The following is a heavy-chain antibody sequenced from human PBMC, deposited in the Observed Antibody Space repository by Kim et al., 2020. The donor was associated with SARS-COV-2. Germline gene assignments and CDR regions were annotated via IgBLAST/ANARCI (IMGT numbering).Heavy chain of an antibody. V-gene: IGHV3-33*01. CDR3: AREGGHSYGYYFDY. Sequence: GGSLRLSCAASGFTFSSYGMHWVRQAPGKGLEWVAVIWYDGSNKYYADSVKGRFTISRDNSKNTLYLQMNSLRAEDTAVYYCAREGGHSYGYYFDYWGQGTLVTVSS. D-gene: IGHD5-18*01. CDR2: IWYDGSNK. J-gene: IGHJ4*02. CDR1: GFTFSSYG.